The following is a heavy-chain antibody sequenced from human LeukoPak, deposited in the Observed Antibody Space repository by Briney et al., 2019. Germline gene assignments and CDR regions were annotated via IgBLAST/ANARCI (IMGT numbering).Heavy chain of an antibody. D-gene: IGHD5-12*01. V-gene: IGHV4-30-4*01. Sequence: SETLSLTCTVSGGSISSGDYYWSWIRQPPGKGLEWIGYIYYSGSTYYNPSLKSRVTISVDTSKNQFSLKLSSVTAADTAVCYCARVRGGLRFLDYWGQGTLVTVSS. J-gene: IGHJ4*02. CDR2: IYYSGST. CDR3: ARVRGGLRFLDY. CDR1: GGSISSGDYY.